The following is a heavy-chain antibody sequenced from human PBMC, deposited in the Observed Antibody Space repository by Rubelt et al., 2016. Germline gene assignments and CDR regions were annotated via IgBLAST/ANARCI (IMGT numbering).Heavy chain of an antibody. Sequence: QVQLQQWGAGLLKPSETLSLTCAVYGGSFTDYYWTWIRQPPGKGLEWIGEINHSGSTNYNSSLKSRATISVDTSKSQFSLMRNFGTAADQGLSYCTKGGSSSHVPYFDYWGQEILVTVSS. CDR2: INHSGST. CDR1: GGSFTDYY. V-gene: IGHV4-34*01. CDR3: TKGGSSSHVPYFDY. J-gene: IGHJ4*02. D-gene: IGHD6-13*01.